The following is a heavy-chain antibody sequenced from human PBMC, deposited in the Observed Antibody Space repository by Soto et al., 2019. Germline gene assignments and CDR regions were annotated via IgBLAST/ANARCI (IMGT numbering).Heavy chain of an antibody. Sequence: QVQMVESGGGVVQPGGSLRLSCAASGFTVSRHGMHWVRQAPGKGLEWVAVIWYDGSNRYYADSVKGRFTISKDNSKNTLYLEMNTLRPEATAIYYCAAATTWNFHFPYWGQGTQVTVSS. CDR2: IWYDGSNR. CDR3: AAATTWNFHFPY. CDR1: GFTVSRHG. J-gene: IGHJ4*02. D-gene: IGHD1-7*01. V-gene: IGHV3-33*01.